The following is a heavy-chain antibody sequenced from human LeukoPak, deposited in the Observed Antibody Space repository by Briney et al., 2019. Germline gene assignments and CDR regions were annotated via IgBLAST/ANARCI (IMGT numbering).Heavy chain of an antibody. CDR2: IWYDGSNK. V-gene: IGHV3-33*08. Sequence: GGSLRLSCAASGFTFSSYAMSWVRQAPGKGLEWVAVIWYDGSNKYYADSVKGRFTISRDNSKNTLYLQMNSLRAEDTAVYYCARGQQGGGGFDYWGQGTLVTVSS. J-gene: IGHJ4*02. D-gene: IGHD1/OR15-1a*01. CDR3: ARGQQGGGGFDY. CDR1: GFTFSSYA.